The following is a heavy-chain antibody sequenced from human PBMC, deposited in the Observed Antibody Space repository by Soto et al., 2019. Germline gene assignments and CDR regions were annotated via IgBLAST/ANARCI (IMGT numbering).Heavy chain of an antibody. V-gene: IGHV1-46*01. CDR3: AREPNESFYFDY. CDR2: LRPRTGNT. Sequence: ASVKVSCKASGYTFTNYYIHWLRQAPGQGLEWLGILRPRTGNTGYAQRFQGRVTMTRDTSTGTVYMELTSLKSDDTAVYYCAREPNESFYFDYWGQGTQVTVYS. J-gene: IGHJ4*02. CDR1: GYTFTNYY.